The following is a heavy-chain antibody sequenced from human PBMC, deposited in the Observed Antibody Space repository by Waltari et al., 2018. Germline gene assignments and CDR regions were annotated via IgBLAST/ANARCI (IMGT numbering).Heavy chain of an antibody. CDR2: IRASGGNV. Sequence: EVQLVASGGGLIQPGGSLRLSCAASGFSISYYGVSWVRQAPGKGLEWVSRIRASGGNVAYTDSVMGRFTISRDTSQNTVYLQMIGLRVEDTAVYYCTRSISQGVTASDYWGQGTLVTVSS. V-gene: IGHV3-23*04. CDR1: GFSISYYG. D-gene: IGHD3-10*01. CDR3: TRSISQGVTASDY. J-gene: IGHJ4*02.